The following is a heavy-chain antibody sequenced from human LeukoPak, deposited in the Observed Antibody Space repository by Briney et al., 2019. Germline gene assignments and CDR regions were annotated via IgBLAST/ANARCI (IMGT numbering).Heavy chain of an antibody. CDR3: ARLRGSSPIDF. D-gene: IGHD3-16*01. CDR2: ISYSGSL. V-gene: IGHV4-39*01. CDR1: GGSISSSDFY. J-gene: IGHJ4*02. Sequence: PSETLSLTCTVSGGSISSSDFYWGWARQSPGKGLEWTGSISYSGSLYYNPSLQSRVTISADTSKNQFSLNLRSLAAADTAIYYCARLRGSSPIDFWGQGILVTVSS.